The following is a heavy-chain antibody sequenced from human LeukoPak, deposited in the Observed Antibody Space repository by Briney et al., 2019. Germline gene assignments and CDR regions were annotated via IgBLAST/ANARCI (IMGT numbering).Heavy chain of an antibody. CDR2: IYYSGST. Sequence: SETLSLTCTVSGGSISSYYWSWIRQPPGKGLEWIGYIYYSGSTNYNPSLKSRVTISVDTSKTQFSLKLSSVTAADTAVYYCARVNPSPLEPEYNWFDPWGQGTLVTVSS. V-gene: IGHV4-59*01. D-gene: IGHD1-14*01. CDR1: GGSISSYY. J-gene: IGHJ5*02. CDR3: ARVNPSPLEPEYNWFDP.